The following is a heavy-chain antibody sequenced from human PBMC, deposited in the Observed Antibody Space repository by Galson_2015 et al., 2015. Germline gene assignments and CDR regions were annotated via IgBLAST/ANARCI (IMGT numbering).Heavy chain of an antibody. CDR3: ARHDSLRHYSSSGGGDY. D-gene: IGHD6-6*01. Sequence: QSGAEVKKPGESLRISCKGSGYSFPSYWISWVRQMPGKGLEWMGRIDPSDSYTNYSPSFQGHVTISADKSISTAYLQWSSLKASDTAMYYCARHDSLRHYSSSGGGDYWGQGTLVTVSS. CDR2: IDPSDSYT. J-gene: IGHJ4*02. CDR1: GYSFPSYW. V-gene: IGHV5-10-1*01.